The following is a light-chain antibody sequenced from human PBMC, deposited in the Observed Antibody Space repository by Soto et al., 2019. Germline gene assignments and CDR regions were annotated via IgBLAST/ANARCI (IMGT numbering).Light chain of an antibody. CDR2: TAS. J-gene: IGKJ1*01. V-gene: IGKV1-5*03. CDR3: QQYKSYRRT. CDR1: QSISSW. Sequence: DIQMTQSPSTLSASVGDRVTITCPASQSISSWLDWYQQKLGKAPKLLIYTASSLESGVPSRFRRSGSGKEITLTISSLQPIDCATYYCQQYKSYRRTFGQGTKVEIK.